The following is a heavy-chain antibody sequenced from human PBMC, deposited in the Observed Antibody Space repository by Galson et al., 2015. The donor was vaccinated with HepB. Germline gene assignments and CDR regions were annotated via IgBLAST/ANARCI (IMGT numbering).Heavy chain of an antibody. CDR2: ISAYNGNT. V-gene: IGHV1-18*01. CDR3: ARVGTYYYDSSGSTLPDY. D-gene: IGHD3-22*01. J-gene: IGHJ4*02. Sequence: SVKVSCKASGYTFTSYGISWVRQAPGQRLEWMGWISAYNGNTNYAQKLQGRVTMTTDTSTSTAYMELRSLRSDDTAVYYCARVGTYYYDSSGSTLPDYWGQGTLVTVSS. CDR1: GYTFTSYG.